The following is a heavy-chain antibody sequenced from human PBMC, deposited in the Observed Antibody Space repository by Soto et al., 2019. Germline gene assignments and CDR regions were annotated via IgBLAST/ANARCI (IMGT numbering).Heavy chain of an antibody. Sequence: GGSLRLSCAASGFIFNRYGMHWVRQAPGKGLEWVAVISYDGRNKYYADSVKGRFTISRDNSKDTLYLQMNSLRAGDTAVYYCAKAVDNTVRGVPPSDYWGQGTLVTVSS. CDR2: ISYDGRNK. D-gene: IGHD3-10*01. CDR3: AKAVDNTVRGVPPSDY. V-gene: IGHV3-30*18. CDR1: GFIFNRYG. J-gene: IGHJ4*02.